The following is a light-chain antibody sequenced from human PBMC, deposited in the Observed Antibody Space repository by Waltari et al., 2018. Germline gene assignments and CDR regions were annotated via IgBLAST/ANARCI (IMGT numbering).Light chain of an antibody. J-gene: IGLJ3*02. CDR1: SSDVGGYNY. CDR3: SSYAGSDIWV. V-gene: IGLV2-8*01. Sequence: QSALTQPPSASGSPGQSVAISCTGTSSDVGGYNYVSWYQQHPGKAPKLMIYEVNKRPSGVPDRFSGSKSGNTAALTVSWLQAEDEADYYCSSYAGSDIWVFGGGTRLTVL. CDR2: EVN.